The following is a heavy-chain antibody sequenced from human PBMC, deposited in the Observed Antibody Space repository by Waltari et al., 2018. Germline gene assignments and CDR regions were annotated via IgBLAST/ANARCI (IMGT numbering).Heavy chain of an antibody. V-gene: IGHV1-2*06. CDR1: GSTFTASF. D-gene: IGHD3-3*01. CDR3: ARSGGGTTTFGVAE. J-gene: IGHJ4*02. Sequence: QVQLVQSGAEVKKSGASVKVSCKASGSTFTASFIPGVRQAPGQGLEWMGRINPNSGDTSYAQRFQGRVTMTGDTSITTAYMELTGLRSDDTAIYYCARSGGGTTTFGVAEWGQGSLVTVSS. CDR2: INPNSGDT.